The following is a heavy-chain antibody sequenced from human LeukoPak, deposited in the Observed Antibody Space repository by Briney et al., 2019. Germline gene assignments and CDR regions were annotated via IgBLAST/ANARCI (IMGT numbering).Heavy chain of an antibody. V-gene: IGHV5-51*01. CDR3: ASQTTVAYCGGDCYSGAFDI. D-gene: IGHD2-21*02. CDR2: IYPGDSDT. CDR1: GYSFTSYW. Sequence: GESLKISCQGSGYSFTSYWIGWVRQMPGKGLEWMGIIYPGDSDTRYSPSFQGQVTISADKSISTAYLQWSSLKASDTAMYYCASQTTVAYCGGDCYSGAFDIWGQGTMVTVSS. J-gene: IGHJ3*02.